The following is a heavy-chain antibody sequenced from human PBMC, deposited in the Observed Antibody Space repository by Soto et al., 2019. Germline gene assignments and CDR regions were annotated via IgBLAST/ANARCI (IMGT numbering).Heavy chain of an antibody. CDR2: VYYSGST. CDR3: ARVPDR. V-gene: IGHV4-30-2*01. CDR1: GYSISSGGYA. Sequence: SETLSLTCAVSGYSISSGGYAWSWIRQPPGKGLEWIGYVYYSGSTYYNPPLKSRVTISVDRSKNQFSLKLSSVTAADTAVYYCARVPDRWGQGTLVTVSS. D-gene: IGHD2-2*01. J-gene: IGHJ5*02.